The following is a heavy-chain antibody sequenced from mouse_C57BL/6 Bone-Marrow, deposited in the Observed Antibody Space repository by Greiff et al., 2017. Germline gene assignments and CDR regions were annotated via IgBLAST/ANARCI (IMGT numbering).Heavy chain of an antibody. CDR2: IYPRSGNT. D-gene: IGHD1-1*01. CDR3: ARGGYGSSYAWFAY. Sequence: QVQLQQSGAELARPGASVKLSCKASGYTFTSYGISWVKQRTGQGLEWIGEIYPRSGNTYYNEKFKGKATLTADKSSSTAYMELRSLTFEDSAVYFCARGGYGSSYAWFAYWGQGTLVTVSA. V-gene: IGHV1-81*01. J-gene: IGHJ3*01. CDR1: GYTFTSYG.